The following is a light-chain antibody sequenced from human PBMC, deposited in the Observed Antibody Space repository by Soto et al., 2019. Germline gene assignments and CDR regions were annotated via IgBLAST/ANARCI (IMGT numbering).Light chain of an antibody. CDR1: QSLLHSNGYNY. CDR2: LGS. J-gene: IGKJ1*01. V-gene: IGKV2-28*01. CDR3: MQALRTWT. Sequence: DIVMTQSPLSLAVTPGEPASISCRSSQSLLHSNGYNYLDWYLQKPGQSPQPLIYLGSSRASGVPDRFSGSGSGTDFTLKISRVEAEDVGVYYCMQALRTWTFGQGTKVEIK.